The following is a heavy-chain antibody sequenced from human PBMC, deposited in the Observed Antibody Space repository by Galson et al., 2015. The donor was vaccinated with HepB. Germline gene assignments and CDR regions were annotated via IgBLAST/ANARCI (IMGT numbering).Heavy chain of an antibody. J-gene: IGHJ4*02. CDR2: IYYSGST. D-gene: IGHD6-13*01. Sequence: ETLSLTCTVSGGSISSYYWSWIRQPPGKGLEWIGYIYYSGSTNYNPSLKSRVTISVDTSKNQFSLKLSSVTAADTAVYYCASYSSSWYYFDYWGQGTLVTVSS. V-gene: IGHV4-59*01. CDR3: ASYSSSWYYFDY. CDR1: GGSISSYY.